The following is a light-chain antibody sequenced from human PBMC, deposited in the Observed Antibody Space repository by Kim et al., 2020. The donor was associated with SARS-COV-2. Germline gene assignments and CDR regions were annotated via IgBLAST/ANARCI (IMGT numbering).Light chain of an antibody. J-gene: IGLJ3*02. CDR1: SSNIENNY. CDR3: GTWNSNLSAWV. CDR2: DNK. V-gene: IGLV1-51*01. Sequence: QSVLTQPPSVSAAPGQKVTISCSGGSSNIENNYVSWYQQLPGTAPKLLIYDNKKRPSGIPDRFSGSKSGTSATLGITGLQTGDEADYYCGTWNSNLSAWVFGGGTQLTVL.